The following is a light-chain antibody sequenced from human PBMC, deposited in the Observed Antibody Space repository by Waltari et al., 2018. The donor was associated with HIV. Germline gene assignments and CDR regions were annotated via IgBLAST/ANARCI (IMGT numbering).Light chain of an antibody. CDR2: EVS. V-gene: IGLV2-8*01. Sequence: QSALTQPPSASGSPGQSVTISCTGTSSDVGGYNYVSWYQQHPGKAPKLMIYEVSKRLSGVPDRVSGSKSGSTASLTVAGLQAEDKADYSCSSYAGSNNLVFGGGTKLTVL. CDR3: SSYAGSNNLV. CDR1: SSDVGGYNY. J-gene: IGLJ2*01.